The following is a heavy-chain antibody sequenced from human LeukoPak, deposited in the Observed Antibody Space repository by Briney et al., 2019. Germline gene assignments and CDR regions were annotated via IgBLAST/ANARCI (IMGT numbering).Heavy chain of an antibody. V-gene: IGHV4-59*01. CDR1: GGSITGYY. CDR3: ARVKYCAGDCYAFDI. J-gene: IGHJ3*02. D-gene: IGHD2-21*02. CDR2: IYYSGST. Sequence: SETLSLTCTVSGGSITGYYWSWIRQPPGKGLEWIGYIYYSGSTYYNPSLKSRVTISLDTSKNQFSLGLSSVTAADTAVYYCARVKYCAGDCYAFDIWGQGTMVTVSS.